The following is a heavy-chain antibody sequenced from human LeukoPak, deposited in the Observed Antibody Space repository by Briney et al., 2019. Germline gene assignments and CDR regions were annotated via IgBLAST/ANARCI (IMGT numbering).Heavy chain of an antibody. CDR3: ARDPRSSGYFFDY. D-gene: IGHD3-22*01. CDR1: GFTFSSYV. Sequence: GGSLRLSCAASGFTFSSYVVHWVRQAPGKGLEWVTVISYDATNENYADSVKGRFTISRDNSKNTLYLQMNSLRPEDTAVYYCARDPRSSGYFFDYWGQGTLVTVSS. V-gene: IGHV3-30*04. J-gene: IGHJ4*02. CDR2: ISYDATNE.